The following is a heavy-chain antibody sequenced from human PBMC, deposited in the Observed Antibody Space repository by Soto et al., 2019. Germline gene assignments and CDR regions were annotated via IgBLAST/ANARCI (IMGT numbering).Heavy chain of an antibody. D-gene: IGHD6-19*01. Sequence: QVQLQESGPGLVKPSETLSLTCTVSGGSIRSYFWSWIRQPPGKGLEWIGYIYYTGSTNYNPSLKSRVAISVDTSKNQFSLKLSSVTAADTAVYYCATFHSSGWQRLDYWGQGTLVTVSS. CDR2: IYYTGST. V-gene: IGHV4-59*08. CDR1: GGSIRSYF. CDR3: ATFHSSGWQRLDY. J-gene: IGHJ4*02.